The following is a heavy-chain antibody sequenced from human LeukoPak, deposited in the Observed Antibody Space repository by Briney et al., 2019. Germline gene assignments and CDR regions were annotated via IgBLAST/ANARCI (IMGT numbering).Heavy chain of an antibody. V-gene: IGHV3-23*01. J-gene: IGHJ6*03. CDR2: IRVGGADT. CDR1: GFTFPNHV. Sequence: GGSLTLPCAASGFTFPNHVITGARQAPGKGLEWFTGIRVGGADTFYAESVKGLFTISRDNSKTTLSLQMNSLRAADTAIYYCAKVDPASVTGGVFYYYYYMDVWGKGTTVTVSS. CDR3: AKVDPASVTGGVFYYYYYMDV. D-gene: IGHD2-21*02.